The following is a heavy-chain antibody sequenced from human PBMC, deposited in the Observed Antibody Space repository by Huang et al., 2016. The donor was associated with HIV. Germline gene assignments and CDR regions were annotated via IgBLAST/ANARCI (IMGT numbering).Heavy chain of an antibody. V-gene: IGHV1-69*13. Sequence: QVQLVQSGAGVKKPGSSVKVSCKASGGTFSGYSVSWVRHAPGQGLEWMGVISLIFGSTNYAQKFQDRVTITADRSTSTSYMQLTGLRSDDTAVYYCARGALGNEILTGGWLDPWGRGTLVTVSS. D-gene: IGHD3-9*01. CDR2: ISLIFGST. J-gene: IGHJ5*02. CDR3: ARGALGNEILTGGWLDP. CDR1: GGTFSGYS.